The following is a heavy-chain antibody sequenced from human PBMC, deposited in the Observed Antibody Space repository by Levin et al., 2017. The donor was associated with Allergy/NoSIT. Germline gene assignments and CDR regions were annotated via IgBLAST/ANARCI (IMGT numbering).Heavy chain of an antibody. CDR1: GFTFSSYG. D-gene: IGHD1-26*01. CDR2: ISYDGSNK. Sequence: PGGSLRLSCAASGFTFSSYGMHWVRQAPGKGLEWVAVISYDGSNKYYADSVKGRFTISRDNSKNTLYLQMNSLRAEDTAVYYCAKDYVHLSGSYFISGAFDSWGQGTMVTVSS. CDR3: AKDYVHLSGSYFISGAFDS. V-gene: IGHV3-30*18. J-gene: IGHJ3*02.